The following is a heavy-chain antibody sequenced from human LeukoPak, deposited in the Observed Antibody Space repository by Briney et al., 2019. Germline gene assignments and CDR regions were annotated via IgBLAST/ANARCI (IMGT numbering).Heavy chain of an antibody. CDR1: GLSLSSYA. CDR3: AKDPHFGVVIIPHFDY. J-gene: IGHJ4*02. Sequence: PGGSLRLSCAASGLSLSSYATSWVRQRPGEGLEWVSAISRSGGSTYYADSVKGRFTISRDNSKNTLYLQMNSLRAEDTAVYYCAKDPHFGVVIIPHFDYWGQGTLVTVSS. V-gene: IGHV3-23*01. D-gene: IGHD3-3*01. CDR2: ISRSGGST.